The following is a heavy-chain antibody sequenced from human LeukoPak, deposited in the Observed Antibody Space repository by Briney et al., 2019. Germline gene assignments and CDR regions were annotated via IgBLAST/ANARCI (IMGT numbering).Heavy chain of an antibody. CDR2: IKQDGSEK. V-gene: IGHV3-7*01. CDR1: GFTFSSYW. CDR3: ARALGTMIVGD. D-gene: IGHD3-22*01. Sequence: GESLRLSCAASGFTFSSYWMSWVRQAPGKRLEWVANIKQDGSEKYYVDSVKGRFTISRDNAKNSLYLQMNSLRAEDTAVYYCARALGTMIVGDWGQGTLVTVSS. J-gene: IGHJ4*02.